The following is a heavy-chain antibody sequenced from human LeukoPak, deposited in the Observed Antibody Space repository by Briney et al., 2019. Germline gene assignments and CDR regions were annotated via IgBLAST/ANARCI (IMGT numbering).Heavy chain of an antibody. J-gene: IGHJ5*02. CDR3: ARGRGFGGGSSGWYNNWFDP. V-gene: IGHV4-59*01. CDR2: IYYSGST. D-gene: IGHD6-19*01. Sequence: ETLSLTCTVSGGSISSYYWSWIRQPPGKGLEWIGYIYYSGSTNYNPSLKSRVTISVDTSKNQFSLKLSSVTAADTAVYYCARGRGFGGGSSGWYNNWFDPWGQGTLVTVSS. CDR1: GGSISSYY.